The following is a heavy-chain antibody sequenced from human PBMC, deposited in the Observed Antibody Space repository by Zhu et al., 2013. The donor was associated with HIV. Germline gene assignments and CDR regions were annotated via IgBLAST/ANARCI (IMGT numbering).Heavy chain of an antibody. V-gene: IGHV1-2*02. J-gene: IGHJ4*02. Sequence: QVQLVQSGAEVKKPGASLKVSCKASGYTFTGYYLHWVRQAPGQGLEWMGWINPNSGDTNYAQKFQGRVTMTRDTSINTVYMELSRLRSDDTAVYYCARVDGFSYRQIAFDFWGQGTLVTVSS. D-gene: IGHD3-10*01. CDR2: INPNSGDT. CDR3: ARVDGFSYRQIAFDF. CDR1: GYTFTGYY.